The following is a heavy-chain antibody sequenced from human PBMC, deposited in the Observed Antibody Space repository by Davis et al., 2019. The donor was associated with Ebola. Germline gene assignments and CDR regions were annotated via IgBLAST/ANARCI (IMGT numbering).Heavy chain of an antibody. D-gene: IGHD6-13*01. J-gene: IGHJ6*02. V-gene: IGHV3-21*01. CDR3: ARDTSSWYQHGMDV. Sequence: GGSLRLSCAASGFTFSSNNMNWVRQAPGKGLQWVSSIGNYLYYADSVKGRFTISRDNAKNSLYLHMNSLRVEDTAVYYCARDTSSWYQHGMDVWGQGTTVTVS. CDR2: IGNYL. CDR1: GFTFSSNN.